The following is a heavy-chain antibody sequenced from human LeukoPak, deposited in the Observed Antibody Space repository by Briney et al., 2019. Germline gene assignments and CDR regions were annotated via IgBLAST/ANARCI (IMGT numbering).Heavy chain of an antibody. V-gene: IGHV3-30*04. Sequence: GGSLRLSCAASGFTFSSYAMHWVRQAPGKGLEWVAVISYDGSNKYSADSVKGRFTISRDNSKNTLYMQMNSLRAEDTAVYYCARGARKGDDYGGFFDYWGQGTLVTVSS. CDR3: ARGARKGDDYGGFFDY. CDR1: GFTFSSYA. J-gene: IGHJ4*02. CDR2: ISYDGSNK. D-gene: IGHD4-23*01.